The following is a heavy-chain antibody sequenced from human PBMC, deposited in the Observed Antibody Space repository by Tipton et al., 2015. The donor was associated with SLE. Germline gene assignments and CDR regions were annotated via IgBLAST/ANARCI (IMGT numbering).Heavy chain of an antibody. CDR3: ARDRTGFDY. V-gene: IGHV3-7*01. CDR1: GFTFSNSW. Sequence: SLRLSCTASGFTFSNSWMSWVRQAPGKGLEWVANMKEDGSEKKYVDSVKGRFTISRDNAKNSLYLEMNSLRVEDTAAYYCARDRTGFDYWGQGTLVTVSS. J-gene: IGHJ4*02. CDR2: MKEDGSEK. D-gene: IGHD1-14*01.